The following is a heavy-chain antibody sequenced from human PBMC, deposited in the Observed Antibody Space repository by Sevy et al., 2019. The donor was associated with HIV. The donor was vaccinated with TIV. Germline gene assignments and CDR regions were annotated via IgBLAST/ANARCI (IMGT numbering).Heavy chain of an antibody. CDR3: ASTDYYDSDGYYLYAFDI. CDR1: GGTFSSYA. D-gene: IGHD3-22*01. V-gene: IGHV1-69*13. CDR2: IIPISATA. Sequence: ASVKVSCKAFGGTFSSYAISWGRQAPGQGLEWMGGIIPISATANYAQKFQGRVTITADESTSTAYMEMSGLRSEDTAVYYCASTDYYDSDGYYLYAFDIWGQGTVVTVSS. J-gene: IGHJ3*02.